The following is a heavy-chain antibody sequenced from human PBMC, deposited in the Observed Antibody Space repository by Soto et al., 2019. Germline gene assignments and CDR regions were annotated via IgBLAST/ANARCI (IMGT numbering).Heavy chain of an antibody. CDR3: ARHGGDGYTHYFDY. J-gene: IGHJ4*02. CDR1: GYSFTSYW. Sequence: LKISCKGAGYSFTSYWISWVRQMPGKGLEWMGRIDPSDSYTNYSPSFQGHVTVSADKSISTAYLQWSSLKASDTAMYYCARHGGDGYTHYFDYLGQRTLVTGSS. D-gene: IGHD5-12*01. CDR2: IDPSDSYT. V-gene: IGHV5-10-1*01.